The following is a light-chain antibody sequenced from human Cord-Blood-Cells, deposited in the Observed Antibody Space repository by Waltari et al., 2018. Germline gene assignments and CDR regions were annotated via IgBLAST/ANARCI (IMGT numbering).Light chain of an antibody. V-gene: IGKV1-8*01. CDR3: QQYYSYPLVT. Sequence: AIRITQSPSSLSASTGDRVTITCRASQGISSYLAWYQQKPGKAPKLLIYAASTLQSGVPSRFSGSGAWTDFTLTISCLQSEDFATYYCQQYYSYPLVTFGQGTRLEIK. CDR2: AAS. CDR1: QGISSY. J-gene: IGKJ5*01.